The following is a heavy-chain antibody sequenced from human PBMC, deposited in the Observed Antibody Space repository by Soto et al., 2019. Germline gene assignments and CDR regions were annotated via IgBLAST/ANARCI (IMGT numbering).Heavy chain of an antibody. CDR1: GYTFTSYY. Sequence: ASVKVSCKACGYTFTSYYMHWVRQAPGQGLEWMGIINPSGGSTSYAQKFQGRVTMTRDTSTSTVYMELSSLRSEDTAVYYCARSQTNFGVVASYYYGMDVWGQGTTVTVSS. J-gene: IGHJ6*02. CDR3: ARSQTNFGVVASYYYGMDV. CDR2: INPSGGST. V-gene: IGHV1-46*01. D-gene: IGHD3-3*01.